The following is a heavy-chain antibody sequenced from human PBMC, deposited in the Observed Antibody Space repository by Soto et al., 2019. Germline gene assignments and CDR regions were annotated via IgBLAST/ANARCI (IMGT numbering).Heavy chain of an antibody. D-gene: IGHD2-2*01. Sequence: SETLSLTCAVSGGSISSSNWWSWVRQPPGKGLEWIGEIYHSGSTNYNPSLKSRVTISVDTSKNQFSLKLSSVTAADTAVYYCARGGYQLLWRDYYYYGMAVWAQGTTVPVSS. CDR1: GGSISSSNW. CDR2: IYHSGST. V-gene: IGHV4-4*02. CDR3: ARGGYQLLWRDYYYYGMAV. J-gene: IGHJ6*02.